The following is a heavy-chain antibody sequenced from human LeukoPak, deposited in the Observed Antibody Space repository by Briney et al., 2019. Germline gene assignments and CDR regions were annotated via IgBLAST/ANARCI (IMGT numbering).Heavy chain of an antibody. Sequence: PSETLSLTCAVYGGSFSGYYWSSIRQPPGKGLEWIGEINHSVSTNYNPSLKSRVTISVDTSKNQFSLKLSSVTAADTAVYYCARDAVLRYFDPQPYYFDYWGQGTLVTVSS. J-gene: IGHJ4*02. CDR1: GGSFSGYY. V-gene: IGHV4-34*01. CDR3: ARDAVLRYFDPQPYYFDY. D-gene: IGHD3-9*01. CDR2: INHSVST.